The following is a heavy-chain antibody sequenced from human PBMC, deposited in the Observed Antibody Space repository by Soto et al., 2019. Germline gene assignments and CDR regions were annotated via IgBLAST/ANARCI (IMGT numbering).Heavy chain of an antibody. Sequence: PGGSLRLSCAASGFTFSSYAMSWVRQAPGKRLEWFSAISGRSGSTYYADSVKGRFNISRDNSKNTLYLQMNSLRVEDTAVYYCATDIVVVPAALISFDYWGQGTLVTVSS. J-gene: IGHJ4*02. CDR1: GFTFSSYA. V-gene: IGHV3-23*01. CDR2: ISGRSGST. CDR3: ATDIVVVPAALISFDY. D-gene: IGHD2-2*01.